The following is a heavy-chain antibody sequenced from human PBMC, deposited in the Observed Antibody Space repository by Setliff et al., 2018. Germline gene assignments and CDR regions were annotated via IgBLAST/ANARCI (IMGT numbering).Heavy chain of an antibody. V-gene: IGHV3-74*01. Sequence: PSETLSLTCTVYGASFSDYYWGWIRQPPGKGLEWIAEINHSDGSSTNYADSVKGQFTVSRDNAKNTLYLQMDSLRAEDTAVYYCARDGHNVYYFDYWGLGTLVTVSS. J-gene: IGHJ4*02. D-gene: IGHD1-1*01. CDR2: INHSDGSST. CDR1: GASFSDYY. CDR3: ARDGHNVYYFDY.